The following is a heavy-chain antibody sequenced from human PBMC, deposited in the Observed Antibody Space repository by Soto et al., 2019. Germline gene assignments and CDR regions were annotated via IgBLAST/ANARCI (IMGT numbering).Heavy chain of an antibody. D-gene: IGHD6-13*01. CDR2: IYTSGST. Sequence: SETLSLTCTVSGGSISSYYWSWIRQPAGKGLEWIGRIYTSGSTNYNPSLKSRVTMSVDTSKNKYPLKRSSVTAADTAVYYCARDQGGYMSDLIYYFDYWGQGTLLTVSS. CDR3: ARDQGGYMSDLIYYFDY. CDR1: GGSISSYY. J-gene: IGHJ4*02. V-gene: IGHV4-4*07.